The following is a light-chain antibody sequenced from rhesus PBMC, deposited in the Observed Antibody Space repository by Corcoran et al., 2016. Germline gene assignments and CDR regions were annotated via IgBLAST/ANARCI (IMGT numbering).Light chain of an antibody. J-gene: IGKJ3*01. CDR1: ETINRY. Sequence: DIQMTQSPSSLSASVGDRVPITCRASETINRYLNWYQQMPGKAPKLLIYRASTLQSGVPSRFGGSGSGTDYTFTITTLQPEDVASYYCQHGYRTPFTFGTGTKLDIK. CDR2: RAS. V-gene: IGKV1-74*01. CDR3: QHGYRTPFT.